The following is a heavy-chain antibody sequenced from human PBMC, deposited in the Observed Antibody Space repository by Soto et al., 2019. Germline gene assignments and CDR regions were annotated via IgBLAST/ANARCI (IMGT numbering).Heavy chain of an antibody. CDR1: GYTFTSYG. CDR3: ARELGIAAAGEDYYYYGMDV. Sequence: ASVKVSCKASGYTFTSYGISWVRQAPGQGLEWMGWISAYNGNTNYAQKLQGRVTMTTDTSTSTAYMELRSLRSDDTAVYYCARELGIAAAGEDYYYYGMDVWSQGTTVTVS. J-gene: IGHJ6*02. V-gene: IGHV1-18*01. D-gene: IGHD6-13*01. CDR2: ISAYNGNT.